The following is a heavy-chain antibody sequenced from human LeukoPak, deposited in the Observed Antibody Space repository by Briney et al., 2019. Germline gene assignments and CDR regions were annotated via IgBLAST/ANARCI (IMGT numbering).Heavy chain of an antibody. CDR2: INHSGST. Sequence: SETLPLTCAVYGGSFSGYYWSWIRQPPGKGLEWIGEINHSGSTNYNPSLKSRVTISVDTSKNQFSLKLSSVTAADTAVYYCARVRALRPQAYYYYYMDVWGKGTTVTVSS. CDR1: GGSFSGYY. J-gene: IGHJ6*03. D-gene: IGHD4/OR15-4a*01. CDR3: ARVRALRPQAYYYYYMDV. V-gene: IGHV4-34*01.